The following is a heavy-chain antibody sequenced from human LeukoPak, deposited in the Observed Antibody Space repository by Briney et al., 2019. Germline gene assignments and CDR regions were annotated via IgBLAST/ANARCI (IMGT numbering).Heavy chain of an antibody. Sequence: GGSLRLSCAASGFIFSSYWMTWVRQAPGKGLEWVANIKQAGSENSYVDSVKGRFTISRDNAKNSLYLQINSLRAEDTAVYYCARIRGDYYLDYWGQGTLVSVSS. CDR1: GFIFSSYW. D-gene: IGHD3-16*01. V-gene: IGHV3-7*01. J-gene: IGHJ4*02. CDR2: IKQAGSEN. CDR3: ARIRGDYYLDY.